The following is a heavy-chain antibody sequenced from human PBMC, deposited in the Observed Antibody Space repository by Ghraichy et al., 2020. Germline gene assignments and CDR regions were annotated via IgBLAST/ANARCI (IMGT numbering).Heavy chain of an antibody. CDR3: AREVGSGSYTRGMEV. D-gene: IGHD3-10*01. Sequence: SVINSSSNYMYYADSVKGLFTISRDNAKNSLSLQMDSLRAEDTAVYYCAREVGSGSYTRGMEVWGQGTTVTGSS. J-gene: IGHJ6*02. V-gene: IGHV3-21*01. CDR2: INSSSNYM.